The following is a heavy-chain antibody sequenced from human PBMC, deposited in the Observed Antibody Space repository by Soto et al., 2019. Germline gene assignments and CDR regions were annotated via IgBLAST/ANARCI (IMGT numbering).Heavy chain of an antibody. Sequence: GESLKISCKGSGYSFTSYWIGWVRQMPGKGLEWMGIIYPGDSDTRYSPSFQGQVTISADKSISTAYLQWSSLKASDTAMYYCARSGFYYYSSGYDDGGAFAIWGQRSMVTVSS. CDR3: ARSGFYYYSSGYDDGGAFAI. CDR2: IYPGDSDT. V-gene: IGHV5-51*01. J-gene: IGHJ3*02. CDR1: GYSFTSYW. D-gene: IGHD3-22*01.